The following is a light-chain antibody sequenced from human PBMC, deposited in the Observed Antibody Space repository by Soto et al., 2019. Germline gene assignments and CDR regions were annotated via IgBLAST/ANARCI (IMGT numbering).Light chain of an antibody. CDR3: QKHDIAPFT. CDR1: QDIGNY. Sequence: DIQMTQSPSSLSASVGDRVTITCRASQDIGNYLDWYQQKPGKVPKLLIYAASSLQSGVPSRFSGSGHGTEFTRTLSSLQSEDVATYYCQKHDIAPFTFGPGTKVDIK. J-gene: IGKJ3*01. CDR2: AAS. V-gene: IGKV1-27*01.